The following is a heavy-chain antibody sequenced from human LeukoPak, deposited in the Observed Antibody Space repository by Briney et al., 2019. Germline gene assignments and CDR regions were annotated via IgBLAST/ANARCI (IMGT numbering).Heavy chain of an antibody. CDR1: GGSINTNTFF. CDR3: VRQSRIFGVIRPGYMDV. J-gene: IGHJ6*04. Sequence: SETLSLTCGVSGGSINTNTFFWGWIRQPPGKGLEWIGNVFYSGSTLYNPSLKSRVTLSIDTSKSQFSLSLSSVTAADTAMYWCVRQSRIFGVIRPGYMDVWGKGIMVSVSS. CDR2: VFYSGST. D-gene: IGHD3-3*01. V-gene: IGHV4-39*01.